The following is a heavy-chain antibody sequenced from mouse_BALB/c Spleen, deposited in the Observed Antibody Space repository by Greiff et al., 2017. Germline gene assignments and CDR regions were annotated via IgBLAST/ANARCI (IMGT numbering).Heavy chain of an antibody. D-gene: IGHD2-3*01. J-gene: IGHJ4*01. Sequence: EVQGVESGAELVKPGASVKLSCTASGFNIKDTYMHWVKQRPEQGLEWIGRIDPANGNTKYDPKFQGKATITADTSSNTAYLQLSSLTSEDTAVYYCAFYDGYYDYAMDYWGQGTSVTVSS. CDR1: GFNIKDTY. CDR3: AFYDGYYDYAMDY. CDR2: IDPANGNT. V-gene: IGHV14-3*02.